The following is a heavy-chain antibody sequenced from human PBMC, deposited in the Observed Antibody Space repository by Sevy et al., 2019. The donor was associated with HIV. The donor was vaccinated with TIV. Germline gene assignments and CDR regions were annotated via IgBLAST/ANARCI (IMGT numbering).Heavy chain of an antibody. V-gene: IGHV4-30-2*01. CDR1: GGSISSSGYS. Sequence: SETLSLTCAVSGGSISSSGYSWNWIRQPPGKGQEWIAYIYHSGSTYYNSSLNSRVTISVDRSKNQFSLKLTSVTAADTAVYYCARGDCGGDCYSRQGWFDPWGQGILVTVSS. D-gene: IGHD2-21*02. CDR3: ARGDCGGDCYSRQGWFDP. J-gene: IGHJ5*02. CDR2: IYHSGST.